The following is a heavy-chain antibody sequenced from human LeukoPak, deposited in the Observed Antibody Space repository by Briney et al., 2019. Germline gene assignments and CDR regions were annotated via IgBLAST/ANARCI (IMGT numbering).Heavy chain of an antibody. CDR2: IYYSGST. Sequence: SQTLSLTCTVSGGSISSGGYYWSWIRQHPGKGLEWIGYIYYSGSTYYNPSLKSRVTISGDTSKNQFSLNLSSVTAADTAVYYCATDRARGGDSFDYWGQGTLVTVSS. J-gene: IGHJ4*02. D-gene: IGHD3-10*01. V-gene: IGHV4-30-4*08. CDR3: ATDRARGGDSFDY. CDR1: GGSISSGGYY.